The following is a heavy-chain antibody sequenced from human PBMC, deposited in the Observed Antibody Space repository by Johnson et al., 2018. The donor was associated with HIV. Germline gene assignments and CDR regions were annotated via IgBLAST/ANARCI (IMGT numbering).Heavy chain of an antibody. CDR3: ARKRGYCSNGVCSDTFDI. D-gene: IGHD2-8*01. Sequence: VQLVESGGGLIQPGGSLRLSCAASGFTVSSNYMSWVRQAPGKGLEWVSDITWNGGSTAYADSVKGRFSISRDNAKNSLYLQMNSLRVEDTALYCCARKRGYCSNGVCSDTFDIWGQGTMVTVSS. J-gene: IGHJ3*02. CDR1: GFTVSSNY. V-gene: IGHV3-20*04. CDR2: ITWNGGST.